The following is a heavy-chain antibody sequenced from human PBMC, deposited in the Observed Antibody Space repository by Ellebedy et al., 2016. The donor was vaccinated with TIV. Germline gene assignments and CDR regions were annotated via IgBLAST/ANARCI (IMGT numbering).Heavy chain of an antibody. CDR1: GGSITGYD. J-gene: IGHJ4*02. CDR3: AGVRDGSRPFDY. V-gene: IGHV4-59*01. D-gene: IGHD6-13*01. CDR2: VFHNGRS. Sequence: GSLRLSCSVSGGSITGYDWNWIRQSPGKGLAWIGFVFHNGRSNYNPSLESRLTLSVDTSKDQFSLRLSYVTAADTAVYYCAGVRDGSRPFDYWGQGALVTVSS.